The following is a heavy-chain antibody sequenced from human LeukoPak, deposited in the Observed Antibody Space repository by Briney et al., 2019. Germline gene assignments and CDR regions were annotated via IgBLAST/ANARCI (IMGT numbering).Heavy chain of an antibody. D-gene: IGHD3-16*02. CDR3: AGNVRLGELSACDY. J-gene: IGHJ4*02. CDR2: IYYSGST. V-gene: IGHV4-59*12. Sequence: PSETLSLTCTVSGGSISSYYWSWIRQPPGKGLEWIAYIYYSGSTNYNPSLKSRVTISVDTSKNQFSLNLSSVTAADTAVYYCAGNVRLGELSACDYWGQGTLVTVSS. CDR1: GGSISSYY.